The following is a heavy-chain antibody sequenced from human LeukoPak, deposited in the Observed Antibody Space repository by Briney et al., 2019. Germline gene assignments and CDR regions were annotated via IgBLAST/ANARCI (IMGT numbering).Heavy chain of an antibody. CDR3: ARARSAWASDAFDI. CDR1: GYTFTNYA. CDR2: INTNTGNP. J-gene: IGHJ3*02. Sequence: ASVKVSCKASGYTFTNYAMNWVRQAPGQGLEWMGWINTNTGNPTYAQGFTGRFVFSLDTSVSTAYLQISSLKAEDTAVYYCARARSAWASDAFDIWGQGTMVTVSS. D-gene: IGHD6-19*01. V-gene: IGHV7-4-1*02.